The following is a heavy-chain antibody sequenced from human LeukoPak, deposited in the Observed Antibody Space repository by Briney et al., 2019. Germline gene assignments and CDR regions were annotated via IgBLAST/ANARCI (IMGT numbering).Heavy chain of an antibody. V-gene: IGHV3-9*01. CDR1: GFTFGDYA. Sequence: GGSLRLSCAASGFTFGDYAMHWVRQAPGKGLEWVSGISWNSGSIGYADSVKGRFTISRDNAKNSLYLQMNSLRAEDTALYYCAKATKYYYDSSGYRFDYWGQGTLVTVSS. CDR2: ISWNSGSI. CDR3: AKATKYYYDSSGYRFDY. D-gene: IGHD3-22*01. J-gene: IGHJ4*02.